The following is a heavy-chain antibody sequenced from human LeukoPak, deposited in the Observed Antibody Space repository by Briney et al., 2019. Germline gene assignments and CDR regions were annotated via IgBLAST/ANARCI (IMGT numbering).Heavy chain of an antibody. Sequence: SETLSLTCTVSGGSIRSSSYYWGWIRQPPGKGLEWIGCIYYTGSTYYNPSLKSRVTISVDTSKNQFSLKLSSVTAADTAVYYCARLTKNDSGSFRFGKKKRGYMDVWGKGTTVTISS. J-gene: IGHJ6*03. CDR2: IYYTGST. V-gene: IGHV4-39*07. D-gene: IGHD3-10*01. CDR1: GGSIRSSSYY. CDR3: ARLTKNDSGSFRFGKKKRGYMDV.